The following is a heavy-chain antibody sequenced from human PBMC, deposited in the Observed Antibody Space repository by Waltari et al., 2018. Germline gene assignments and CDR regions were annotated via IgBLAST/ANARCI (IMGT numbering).Heavy chain of an antibody. CDR2: IKQDGSEK. Sequence: EVQLVESGGGLVQPGGSLRLSCAASGFTFSSCWMSWVRQAPGKGLEWVANIKQDGSEKYYVDSVKGRFTISRDNAKNSLYLQMNSLRAEDTAVYYCARDNAFDIWGQGTMVTVSS. CDR1: GFTFSSCW. J-gene: IGHJ3*02. CDR3: ARDNAFDI. V-gene: IGHV3-7*01.